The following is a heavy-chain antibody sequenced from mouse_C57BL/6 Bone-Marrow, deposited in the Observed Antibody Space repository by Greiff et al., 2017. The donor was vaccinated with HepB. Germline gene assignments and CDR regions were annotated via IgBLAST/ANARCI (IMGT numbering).Heavy chain of an antibody. D-gene: IGHD2-3*01. CDR2: IHPNSGST. V-gene: IGHV1-64*01. CDR1: GYTFTSYW. CDR3: ARDGYDGYWGLRRRGFAY. Sequence: QVQLQQPGAELVKPGASVKLSCKASGYTFTSYWMHWVKQRPGQGLEWIGMIHPNSGSTNYNEKFKSKATLTVDKSSSTAYMQLSSLTSEDSAVYYGARDGYDGYWGLRRRGFAYWGQGTLVTVSA. J-gene: IGHJ3*01.